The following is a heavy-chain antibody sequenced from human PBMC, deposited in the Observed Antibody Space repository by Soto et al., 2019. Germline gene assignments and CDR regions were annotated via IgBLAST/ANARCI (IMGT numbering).Heavy chain of an antibody. J-gene: IGHJ6*02. CDR2: IYPGESDT. V-gene: IGHV5-51*01. CDR1: GYSFTSYW. D-gene: IGHD6-13*01. CDR3: ARPAAAGTGYYYYGMDV. Sequence: GESXXXXXKGSGYSFTSYWIGWVRQMPGKGLEWMGIIYPGESDTRYSPSFQGQVTISADKSISTAYLQWSSLKASDTVLYYCARPAAAGTGYYYYGMDVWGQGTTVTVSS.